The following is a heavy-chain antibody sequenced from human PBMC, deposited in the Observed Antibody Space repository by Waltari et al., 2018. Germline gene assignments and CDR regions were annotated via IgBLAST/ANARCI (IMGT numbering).Heavy chain of an antibody. CDR2: IYHSGST. CDR3: ARVRHGGRFGELLSFDY. J-gene: IGHJ4*02. CDR1: GGSISSGGYS. D-gene: IGHD3-10*01. Sequence: QLQLQESGSGLVKPSQTLSLTCAVSGGSISSGGYSWSWIRQPPGKGLEWIGYIYHSGSTYYNPSLKSRVTISVDRSKNQFSLKLSSVTAADTAVYYCARVRHGGRFGELLSFDYWGQGTLVTVSS. V-gene: IGHV4-30-2*01.